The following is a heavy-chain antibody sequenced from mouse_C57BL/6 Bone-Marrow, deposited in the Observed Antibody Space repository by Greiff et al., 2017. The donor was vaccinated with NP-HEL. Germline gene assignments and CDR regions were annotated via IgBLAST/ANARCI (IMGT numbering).Heavy chain of an antibody. D-gene: IGHD1-1*01. Sequence: QVQLQQPGAELVKPGASVKLSCKASGYTFTSSWMHWVKQRPGQGLGWIGMIHPNSGSTNYNEKFKSKATLTVDKSSSTAYMQLSSLTSEDSAVYYCARPPYYGSSHFDYWGQGTTLTVSS. CDR2: IHPNSGST. CDR1: GYTFTSSW. V-gene: IGHV1-64*01. J-gene: IGHJ2*01. CDR3: ARPPYYGSSHFDY.